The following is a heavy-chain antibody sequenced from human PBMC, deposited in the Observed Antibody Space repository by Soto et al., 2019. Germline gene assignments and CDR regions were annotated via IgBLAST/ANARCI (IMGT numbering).Heavy chain of an antibody. V-gene: IGHV4-39*01. J-gene: IGHJ5*02. CDR1: GRALSNKRCY. CDR3: ASPKIAFYNWFDP. D-gene: IGHD3-3*02. CDR2: IYYSGST. Sequence: SWTLSLTCTVTGRALSNKRCYRSWVRQPPGKGLEWIGSIYYSGSTYYTPSLKSRVTISVDTSKNQFSLKLSSVTAADTAVYYCASPKIAFYNWFDPWGQGTLVTVS.